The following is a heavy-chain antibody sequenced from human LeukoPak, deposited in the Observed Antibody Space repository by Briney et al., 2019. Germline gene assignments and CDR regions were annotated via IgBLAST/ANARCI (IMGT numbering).Heavy chain of an antibody. V-gene: IGHV1-2*02. Sequence: ASVKVSCKTSGYTFSGYYRHWVRQAPGQGLEWMGWINPNSSVTHYAQRFQGRVTMTRDTSISAAYMELSWLTSDDTAVYYCARERGGNSPFDSWGQGTLVTVSS. D-gene: IGHD4-23*01. J-gene: IGHJ4*02. CDR2: INPNSSVT. CDR3: ARERGGNSPFDS. CDR1: GYTFSGYY.